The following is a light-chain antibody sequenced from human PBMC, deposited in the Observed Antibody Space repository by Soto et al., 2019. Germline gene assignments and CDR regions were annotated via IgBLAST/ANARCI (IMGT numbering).Light chain of an antibody. CDR1: QSVSTS. V-gene: IGKV3-11*01. CDR2: DAS. Sequence: IVLTQSPATLSLSPGERAALSCRASQSVSTSLAWYQHKPGQAPRLIIYDASKRAPGIPARFSGSVSGTDFALTISSTEPEDFAVYYCQVRDVWPTFGQGTKVEVK. J-gene: IGKJ1*01. CDR3: QVRDVWPT.